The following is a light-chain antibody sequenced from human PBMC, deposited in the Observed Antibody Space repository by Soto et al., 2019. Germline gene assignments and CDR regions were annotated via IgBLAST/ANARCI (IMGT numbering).Light chain of an antibody. CDR2: GAS. CDR3: QQYGSSPLT. Sequence: LKHPLGTVSISTGERGTRSSTASQSVSSSYLAWYQQKPGQAPRLLIYGASSRATGIPDRFSGSGSGTDFTLTISSLEPEDFAVYYCQQYGSSPLTFGQGRLLEI. V-gene: IGKV3-20*01. CDR1: QSVSSSY. J-gene: IGKJ5*01.